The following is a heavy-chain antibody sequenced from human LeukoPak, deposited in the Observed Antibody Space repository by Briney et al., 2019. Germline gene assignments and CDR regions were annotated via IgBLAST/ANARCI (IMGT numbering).Heavy chain of an antibody. J-gene: IGHJ3*02. Sequence: GGSLRLFCVASGFTFSNAWMSWVRQAPGKGLEWVGRIKSKTDGGTTDYAAPVKGRFTISRDDSKNTLYLQMNSLKTEDTAVYYCTTSRYGDYDAFDIWGQGTMVTVSS. V-gene: IGHV3-15*01. CDR3: TTSRYGDYDAFDI. CDR1: GFTFSNAW. CDR2: IKSKTDGGTT. D-gene: IGHD4-17*01.